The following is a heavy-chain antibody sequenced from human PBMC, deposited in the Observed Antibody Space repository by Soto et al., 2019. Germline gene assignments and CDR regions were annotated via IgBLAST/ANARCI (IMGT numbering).Heavy chain of an antibody. CDR1: GYTLTELS. Sequence: GASVKVSCKVSGYTLTELSMHWVRQAPGKGLEWMGGFDPEDGETIYAQKFQGRVTMTEDTSTDTAYMELSSLRSEDTAVYYCATPPFWSGSSNWFDPWGQGTLVTVSS. CDR2: FDPEDGET. J-gene: IGHJ5*02. D-gene: IGHD3-3*01. CDR3: ATPPFWSGSSNWFDP. V-gene: IGHV1-24*01.